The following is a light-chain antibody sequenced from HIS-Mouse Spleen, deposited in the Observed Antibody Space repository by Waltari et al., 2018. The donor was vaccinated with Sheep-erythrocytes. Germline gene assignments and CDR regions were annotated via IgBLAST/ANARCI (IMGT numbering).Light chain of an antibody. V-gene: IGLV1-47*01. CDR2: RTN. CDR3: AAWDDSLSVV. J-gene: IGLJ3*02. Sequence: QSVLTQPPSASRTPGQRVTIPCSGSSSNIGSNSVYWYQQLPVTAPKLLIYRTNQRPSGVPDRFSGSKSGTSASLAISGLRSEDEADYYCAAWDDSLSVVFGGGTKLTVL. CDR1: SSNIGSNS.